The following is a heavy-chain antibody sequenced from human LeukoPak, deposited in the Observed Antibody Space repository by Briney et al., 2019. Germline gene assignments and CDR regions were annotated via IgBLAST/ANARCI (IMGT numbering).Heavy chain of an antibody. V-gene: IGHV3-53*04. D-gene: IGHD3-10*01. CDR1: GFTFSSNA. Sequence: GGSLRLSCAASGFTFSSNAMSWVRRAPGKGLEWVSVIYSGGSTYYADSVKGRFTISRHNSKNTLYLQMNSLRAEDTAVYYCAREDRYGSGSFDYWGQGTLVTVSS. J-gene: IGHJ4*02. CDR2: IYSGGST. CDR3: AREDRYGSGSFDY.